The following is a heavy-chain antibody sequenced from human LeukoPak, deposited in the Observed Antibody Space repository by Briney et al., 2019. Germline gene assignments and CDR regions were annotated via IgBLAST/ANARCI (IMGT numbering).Heavy chain of an antibody. CDR2: IYYSGST. D-gene: IGHD4-17*01. CDR1: GGSISSYY. CDR3: AGQSTTVTSRFDY. V-gene: IGHV4-59*08. J-gene: IGHJ4*02. Sequence: PSETLSLTCTVSGGSISSYYWSWIRQPPGKGLEWIGYIYYSGSTNYNPSLKSRVTISVDTSKNQFSLKLSSVTAADTAVYYCAGQSTTVTSRFDYWGQGTLVTVSS.